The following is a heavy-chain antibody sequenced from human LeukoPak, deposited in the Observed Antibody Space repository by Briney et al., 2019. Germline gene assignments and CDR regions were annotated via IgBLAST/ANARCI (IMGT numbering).Heavy chain of an antibody. D-gene: IGHD3-3*01. CDR3: ARDEAAEDYDFWGGYSPPYYYGTDV. CDR1: GVSISSYY. Sequence: SETLSLTCTVSGVSISSYYWSWIRQPPGKGLEWIGYIYYSGSTNYNPSLKSRVTISVDTSKNQFSLKLSSVTAADTAVYYCARDEAAEDYDFWGGYSPPYYYGTDVWGQGTTVTVSS. CDR2: IYYSGST. V-gene: IGHV4-59*12. J-gene: IGHJ6*02.